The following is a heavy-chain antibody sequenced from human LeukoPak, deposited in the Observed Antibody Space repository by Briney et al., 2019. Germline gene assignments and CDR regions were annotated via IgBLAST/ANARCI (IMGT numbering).Heavy chain of an antibody. CDR2: IYYSGNT. D-gene: IGHD3-10*01. Sequence: PSETLSLTCTVSGGSISSYYWSWIRQPPGKGLEWIGYIYYSGNTNYNPSLKSRVTISVDSSKNQFSLKLSSVTAADTAVYYCARQHMVRGVIGYWGQGTLVTVSS. J-gene: IGHJ4*02. V-gene: IGHV4-59*08. CDR3: ARQHMVRGVIGY. CDR1: GGSISSYY.